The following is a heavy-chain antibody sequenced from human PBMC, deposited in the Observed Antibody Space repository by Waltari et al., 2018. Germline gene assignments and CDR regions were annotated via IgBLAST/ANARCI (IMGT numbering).Heavy chain of an antibody. Sequence: EVQLVESGGGLVKPGGSLRLSCAASGFTFSSYSMNWVCQAPGKGLEWVSSISSSSSYIYYADSVKGRFTISRDNAKNSLYLQMNSLRAEDTAVYYCASQNRNSTLYRAFDYWGQGTLVTVSS. V-gene: IGHV3-21*01. CDR2: ISSSSSYI. J-gene: IGHJ4*02. CDR3: ASQNRNSTLYRAFDY. CDR1: GFTFSSYS. D-gene: IGHD4-4*01.